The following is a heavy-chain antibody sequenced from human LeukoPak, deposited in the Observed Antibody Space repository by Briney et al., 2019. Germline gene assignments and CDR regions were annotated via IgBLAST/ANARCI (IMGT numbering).Heavy chain of an antibody. CDR1: GYTFTSYY. CDR3: ARDPDY. J-gene: IGHJ4*02. Sequence: GASVKVSCKASGYTFTSYYMHWVRQAPGKGLEWVAVISYDGSNKYYADSVKGRFTISRDNSKNTLYLQMNSLRADDTAVYYCARDPDYWGQGTLVTVSS. CDR2: ISYDGSNK. V-gene: IGHV3-30*04.